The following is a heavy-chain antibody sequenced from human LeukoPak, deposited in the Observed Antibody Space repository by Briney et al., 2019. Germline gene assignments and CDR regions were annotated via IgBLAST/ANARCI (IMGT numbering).Heavy chain of an antibody. CDR1: HVSLRRSRYY. J-gene: IGHJ6*03. V-gene: IGHV4-39*07. D-gene: IGHD1-26*01. CDR2: VYYNGST. CDR3: ARHRRFRGGSYPRHYYYYLDV. Sequence: SETLSLTCSVSHVSLRRSRYYWGCIRQGPGKGLERVGNVYYNGSTYYNPSLKSRVTISVDTFKDQFSLKVGSVTAADTAVYYCARHRRFRGGSYPRHYYYYLDVWGKGTTVTVSS.